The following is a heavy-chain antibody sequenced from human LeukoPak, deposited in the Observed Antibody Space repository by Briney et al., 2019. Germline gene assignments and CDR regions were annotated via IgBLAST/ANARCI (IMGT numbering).Heavy chain of an antibody. CDR1: GFTFSSYA. V-gene: IGHV3-30*04. D-gene: IGHD5-18*01. J-gene: IGHJ4*02. Sequence: GRSLRLSCAASGFTFSSYAMHWVRQAPGKGPEWVAVISYDGSNKYYADSVKGRFTISRDNSKNTLYLQMNSLRAEDTAVYYCATGSPRPDSYGLLEQTKYYFDYWGQGTLVTVSS. CDR2: ISYDGSNK. CDR3: ATGSPRPDSYGLLEQTKYYFDY.